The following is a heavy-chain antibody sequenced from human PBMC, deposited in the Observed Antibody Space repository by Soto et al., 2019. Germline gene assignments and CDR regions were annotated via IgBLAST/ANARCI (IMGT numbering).Heavy chain of an antibody. J-gene: IGHJ4*02. V-gene: IGHV1-3*05. CDR1: GYTFTGYA. Sequence: QVQLVQSGAEEKKPGASVKVSCKASGYTFTGYAMHWVRQAPGQRLEWMGWINAGNGNTKYSQKFQGRVTITRDTSASTADMELSSLRSEDTPVYYCARAVAVAADFDYWGQGTLVTVSS. CDR3: ARAVAVAADFDY. CDR2: INAGNGNT. D-gene: IGHD6-19*01.